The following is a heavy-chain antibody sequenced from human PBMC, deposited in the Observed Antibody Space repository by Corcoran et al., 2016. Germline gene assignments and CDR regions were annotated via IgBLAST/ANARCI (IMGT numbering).Heavy chain of an antibody. Sequence: QVQLVQSGAEVKKPGASVKVSCKASGYTFTSYYMHWVRQAPGQGLEWMGIINPSGGSTSYAQKFQGRVTMTRDTSTSTVDMELSSLRSEDTAVYYCARGLFWSGYYYYYGMDVWGQGTTVTVSS. D-gene: IGHD3-3*01. CDR1: GYTFTSYY. CDR3: ARGLFWSGYYYYYGMDV. V-gene: IGHV1-46*01. J-gene: IGHJ6*02. CDR2: INPSGGST.